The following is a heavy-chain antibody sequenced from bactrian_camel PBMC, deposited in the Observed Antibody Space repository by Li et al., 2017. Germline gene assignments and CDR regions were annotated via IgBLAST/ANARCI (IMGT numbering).Heavy chain of an antibody. CDR2: IERGYIL. V-gene: IGHV3S53*01. J-gene: IGHJ4*01. Sequence: QVQLVESGGGSVQAGGSLRLSCSASGFTYIRTCMGWFRQAPGKERELVAIIERGYILRYADFVKGRFTNSRDNAKNTVDLQMKSLKPDDTGLYYCVRDLRSDYVLGYWGQGTQVTVS. CDR3: VRDLRSDYVLGY. CDR1: GFTYIRTC. D-gene: IGHD4*01.